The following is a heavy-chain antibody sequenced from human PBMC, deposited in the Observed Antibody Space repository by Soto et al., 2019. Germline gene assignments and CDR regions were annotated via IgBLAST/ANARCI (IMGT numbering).Heavy chain of an antibody. V-gene: IGHV3-23*01. D-gene: IGHD4-4*01. CDR1: GFTFSSYA. CDR2: ISGSGGST. Sequence: PGGSLRLSCAASGFTFSSYAMSWVRQAPGKGLEWVSAISGSGGSTYYADSVKGRFTISRDNSKNTLYLQMNSLRAEDTAVYYCAKDRRSPYSNRPFDYWGQGTLVTVSS. J-gene: IGHJ4*02. CDR3: AKDRRSPYSNRPFDY.